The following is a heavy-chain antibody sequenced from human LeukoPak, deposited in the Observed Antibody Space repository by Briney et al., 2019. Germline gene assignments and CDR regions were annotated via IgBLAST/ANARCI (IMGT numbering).Heavy chain of an antibody. D-gene: IGHD6-13*01. Sequence: SETLSLTCTVSGGSISSYYWSWIRQPPGKGLEWIGYIYDSGGTNYNPYLKSRVTISVDTSKTQFSLKLSSVTAADTAVYYCARDGGRSWSRDYFDYWGQGTLVTVSS. CDR3: ARDGGRSWSRDYFDY. J-gene: IGHJ4*02. CDR2: IYDSGGT. CDR1: GGSISSYY. V-gene: IGHV4-59*01.